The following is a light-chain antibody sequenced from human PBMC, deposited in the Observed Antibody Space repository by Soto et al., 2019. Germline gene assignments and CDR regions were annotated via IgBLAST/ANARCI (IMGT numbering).Light chain of an antibody. V-gene: IGLV1-44*01. CDR2: SNN. CDR3: AAWDGSLTGYV. Sequence: QSVLTQPPSASGTPGQKVTISCSGSRSNIGSNTVNWYQQVPGTAPKLLISSNNQRPSGVPARFSGSKSGTSASLAISGLQSDDEADYYCAAWDGSLTGYVFGTGTQLTVL. CDR1: RSNIGSNT. J-gene: IGLJ1*01.